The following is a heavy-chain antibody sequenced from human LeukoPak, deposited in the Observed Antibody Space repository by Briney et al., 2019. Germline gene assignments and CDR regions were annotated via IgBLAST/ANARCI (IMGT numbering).Heavy chain of an antibody. CDR2: IYYSGST. Sequence: TLSLTCTVSGGSISSGDYYWSWIRQPPGKGLEWIGYIYYSGSTYYNPSLKSRVTISVDTSKNQFSLKLSSVTAADTAVYYCARGDYGGKTPTYYFDYWGQGTLVTVSS. D-gene: IGHD4-23*01. J-gene: IGHJ4*02. CDR3: ARGDYGGKTPTYYFDY. V-gene: IGHV4-30-4*08. CDR1: GGSISSGDYY.